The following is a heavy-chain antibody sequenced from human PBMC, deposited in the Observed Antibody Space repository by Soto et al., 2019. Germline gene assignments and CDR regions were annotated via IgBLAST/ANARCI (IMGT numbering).Heavy chain of an antibody. CDR2: ISGSTTGI. CDR3: ARVAAVGIYYFDY. CDR1: GFPFRDYY. V-gene: IGHV3-11*01. Sequence: QVQLVESGGGLGKPGGTLRLSCAASGFPFRDYYRAWIRLAPGKGLEWTPYISGSTTGIYYADSVKVRFTISRDNAETTLYLQRSGLRAEDTAVYYGARVAAVGIYYFDYWGQGTLVTVSS. D-gene: IGHD6-13*01. J-gene: IGHJ4*02.